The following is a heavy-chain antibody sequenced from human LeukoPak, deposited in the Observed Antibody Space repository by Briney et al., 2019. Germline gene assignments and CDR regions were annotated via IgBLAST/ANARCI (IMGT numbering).Heavy chain of an antibody. V-gene: IGHV3-23*01. J-gene: IGHJ4*02. Sequence: QSGGSLRLSCVASGFTFNTYAMSWVRQAPGKGLEWVSAISGSSDYTYYADSVKGRFTISRDNAKNSLYLQMNSLRAEDTAVYYCATESGTYSGTCFDYWGQGTLVTVSS. CDR1: GFTFNTYA. CDR2: ISGSSDYT. CDR3: ATESGTYSGTCFDY. D-gene: IGHD1-26*01.